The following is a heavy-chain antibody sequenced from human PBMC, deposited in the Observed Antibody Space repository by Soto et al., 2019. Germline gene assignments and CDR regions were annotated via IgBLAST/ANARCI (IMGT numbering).Heavy chain of an antibody. Sequence: SDTLSLTCAVYGGSFSGYYWSWIRQPPGKGLEWIGEINHSGSTNYNPSLKSRVTISVDTSKNQFSLKLSSVTAADTAVYYCARFSVTTPNFDYWGQGTLVTVSS. V-gene: IGHV4-34*01. CDR1: GGSFSGYY. CDR2: INHSGST. J-gene: IGHJ4*02. D-gene: IGHD4-17*01. CDR3: ARFSVTTPNFDY.